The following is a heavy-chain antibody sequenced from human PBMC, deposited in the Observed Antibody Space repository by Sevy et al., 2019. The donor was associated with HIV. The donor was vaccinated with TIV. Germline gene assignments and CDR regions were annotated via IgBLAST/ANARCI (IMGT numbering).Heavy chain of an antibody. D-gene: IGHD6-13*01. CDR1: GGSFSGYY. J-gene: IGHJ4*02. Sequence: TLSLTCAVYGGSFSGYYWSWIRQPPGKGLEWIGEINHSGSTNYNPSLKSRVTISVDTSKNQFSLKLSSVTAADTAVYYCARVEGLRAAAGTGNFFLDYWGQGTLVTVSS. V-gene: IGHV4-34*01. CDR3: ARVEGLRAAAGTGNFFLDY. CDR2: INHSGST.